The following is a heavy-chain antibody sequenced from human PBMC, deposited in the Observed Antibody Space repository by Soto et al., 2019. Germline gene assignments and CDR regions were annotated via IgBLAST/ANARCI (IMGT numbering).Heavy chain of an antibody. CDR1: GASISSSSYY. CDR3: AGGNSGSSLAY. Sequence: SETLSLTCTVSGASISSSSYYWGWIRQPPGKGLEWVASIYYSGTTYYNTSLKSRVTISVDTSKNQLSLRLTSVTAADTAVYYCAGGNSGSSLAYWGQGTLVTVSS. D-gene: IGHD1-26*01. V-gene: IGHV4-39*01. CDR2: IYYSGTT. J-gene: IGHJ4*02.